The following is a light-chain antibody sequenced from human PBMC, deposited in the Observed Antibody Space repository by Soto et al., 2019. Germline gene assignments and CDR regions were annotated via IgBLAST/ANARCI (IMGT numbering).Light chain of an antibody. CDR3: QQYNNWWT. V-gene: IGKV3-15*01. CDR2: GAS. J-gene: IGKJ1*01. Sequence: EIVMTQSPATLSVSPGERATLSCRASQSVSRNLAWYQQKPGQAPRLLIYGASTRATGIPARFSGSGSGTEFTITISRLQSEDFAVYYGQQYNNWWTFGQGTKVEIK. CDR1: QSVSRN.